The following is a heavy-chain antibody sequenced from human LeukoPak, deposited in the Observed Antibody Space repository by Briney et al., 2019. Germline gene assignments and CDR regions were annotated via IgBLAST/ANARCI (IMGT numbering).Heavy chain of an antibody. CDR1: GFTFSNHW. J-gene: IGHJ4*02. Sequence: GGPLRLSCAASGFTFSNHWMHWVRQAPGKGLMWVSRINRDGSRTDYADSVKGRFTISRDDAKNTLYLQVNSLRAEDTAVYFCARGGSDTAMAHDYWGQGTLVTVSS. CDR3: ARGGSDTAMAHDY. D-gene: IGHD5-18*01. CDR2: INRDGSRT. V-gene: IGHV3-74*01.